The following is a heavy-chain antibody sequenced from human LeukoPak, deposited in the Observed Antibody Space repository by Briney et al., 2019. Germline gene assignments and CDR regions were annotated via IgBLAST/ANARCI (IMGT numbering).Heavy chain of an antibody. CDR2: ISYDGSNK. Sequence: PGGSLRLSCAASGFTFSSYAMHWVRQAPGKGLEWVAVISYDGSNKYYADSVKGRFTISRDNSKSTLYLQMNSLRAEDTAVYYCAREGVGATTYYFDYWGQGTLVTVSS. D-gene: IGHD1-26*01. J-gene: IGHJ4*02. CDR3: AREGVGATTYYFDY. V-gene: IGHV3-30-3*01. CDR1: GFTFSSYA.